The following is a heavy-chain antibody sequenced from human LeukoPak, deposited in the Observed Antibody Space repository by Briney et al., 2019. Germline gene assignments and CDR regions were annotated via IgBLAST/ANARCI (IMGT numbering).Heavy chain of an antibody. Sequence: GGSLRLSCVASGITVSSNYMSWVRQAPGKGLEWVSVIYRDGSTYYADSVKGRVTISRDNSKNTLYIQMNSPRVDDTAVYYCARDGPPSYYNMDVWGQGTTVTVSS. V-gene: IGHV3-53*01. J-gene: IGHJ6*02. CDR3: ARDGPPSYYNMDV. CDR1: GITVSSNY. CDR2: IYRDGST.